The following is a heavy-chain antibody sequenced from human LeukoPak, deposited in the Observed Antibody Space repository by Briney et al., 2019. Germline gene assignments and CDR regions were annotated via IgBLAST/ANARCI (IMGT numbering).Heavy chain of an antibody. Sequence: GRSLRLSCAASGFTFSSYGMHWVRQAPGKGLEWVAVISYDGSNKYYADSVKGRFTISRDNSKNTLHLQMNSLRAEDTAVCYCASRQWLVEVEYRGQGTLVTVSS. V-gene: IGHV3-30*03. CDR3: ASRQWLVEVEY. CDR1: GFTFSSYG. D-gene: IGHD6-19*01. CDR2: ISYDGSNK. J-gene: IGHJ4*02.